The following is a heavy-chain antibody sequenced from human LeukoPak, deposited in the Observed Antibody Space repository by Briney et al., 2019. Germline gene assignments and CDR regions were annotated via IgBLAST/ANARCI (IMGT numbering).Heavy chain of an antibody. V-gene: IGHV4-39*07. CDR3: ARLSPIALGTFDI. D-gene: IGHD3-22*01. CDR1: GGSISSSHYY. Sequence: SETLSLTCTVSGGSISSSHYYWGWIRQPPGKGLEWIGSIYYSGSTYYNPSLKSRVTISVDTSKNQFSLKLSSVTAADTAVYYCARLSPIALGTFDIWGQGTMVTVSS. J-gene: IGHJ3*02. CDR2: IYYSGST.